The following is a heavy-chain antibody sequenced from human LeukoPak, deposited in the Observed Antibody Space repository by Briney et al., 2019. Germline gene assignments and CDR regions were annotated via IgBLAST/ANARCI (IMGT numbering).Heavy chain of an antibody. D-gene: IGHD1-26*01. J-gene: IGHJ4*02. CDR2: IYPGDSDT. V-gene: IGHV5-51*01. CDR1: GYSFTSYW. Sequence: GESLKISCKGSGYSFTSYWIGWVRQMPGKGLEWMGIIYPGDSDTRYSPSFQGQVTISADKSISTAYLPWSSLKASDTAMYYCARQRCMVGCTIDYWGQGTLVTVSS. CDR3: ARQRCMVGCTIDY.